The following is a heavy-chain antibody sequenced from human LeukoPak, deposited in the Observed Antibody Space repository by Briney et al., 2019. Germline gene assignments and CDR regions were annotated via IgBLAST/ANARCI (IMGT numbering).Heavy chain of an antibody. V-gene: IGHV5-51*01. CDR3: ARKITPPYGAFDI. J-gene: IGHJ3*02. D-gene: IGHD1-14*01. CDR2: IYPGDSDT. Sequence: GESLKISCKGSEFAFSSYWIAWVRQMPGKGLEWMGNIYPGDSDTRYSPSFQGQVTISTDKSISTAYLQWSSLKASDTAMYYCARKITPPYGAFDIWGQGTMVTVSS. CDR1: EFAFSSYW.